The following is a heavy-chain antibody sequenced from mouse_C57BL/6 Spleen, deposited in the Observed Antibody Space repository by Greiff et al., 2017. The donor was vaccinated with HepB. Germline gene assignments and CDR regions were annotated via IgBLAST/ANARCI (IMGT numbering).Heavy chain of an antibody. Sequence: DVKLVESGGGLVQPGGSLSLSCAASGFTFTDYYMSWVRQPPGKALEWLGFIRNKANGYTTEYSASVKGRFTISRDNSQSILYLQMNALRAEDSATYICARLRSSLYYFDDWGQGTTLTVSS. CDR3: ARLRSSLYYFDD. D-gene: IGHD1-1*01. V-gene: IGHV7-3*01. CDR1: GFTFTDYY. CDR2: IRNKANGYTT. J-gene: IGHJ2*01.